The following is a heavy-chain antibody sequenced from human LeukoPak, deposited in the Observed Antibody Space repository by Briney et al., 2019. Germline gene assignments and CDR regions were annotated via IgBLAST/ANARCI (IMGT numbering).Heavy chain of an antibody. V-gene: IGHV3-23*01. D-gene: IGHD3-22*01. J-gene: IGHJ4*02. Sequence: GGSLRLSCATSGFTFSTYRMSWVRQAPGKGLEWVSAISGSGGSTYYADSVKGRFAISRDNSKNTLYLQMNSLRAEDTAVYYCVSGYRHRQLNYNDYWGQGTLVTVSS. CDR3: VSGYRHRQLNYNDY. CDR2: ISGSGGST. CDR1: GFTFSTYR.